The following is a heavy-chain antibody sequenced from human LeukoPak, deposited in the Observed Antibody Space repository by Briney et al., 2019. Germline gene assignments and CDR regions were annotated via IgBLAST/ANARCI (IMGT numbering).Heavy chain of an antibody. D-gene: IGHD2-21*01. Sequence: PGGSLRLSCAASGFTFSSSWMTWVRQAPGKGLEGVANIKEDGSQKNYVDSVKGRFTISRDNAKNSLYLQMNSLRVEDTAVYYCARDRAYNTFDYCGQGTLVTVSS. CDR2: IKEDGSQK. CDR1: GFTFSSSW. CDR3: ARDRAYNTFDY. V-gene: IGHV3-7*01. J-gene: IGHJ4*02.